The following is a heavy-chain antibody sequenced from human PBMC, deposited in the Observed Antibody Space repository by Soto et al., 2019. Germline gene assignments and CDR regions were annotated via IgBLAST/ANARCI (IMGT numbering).Heavy chain of an antibody. CDR2: IKEDGSEK. J-gene: IGHJ4*02. D-gene: IGHD3-3*01. V-gene: IGHV3-7*01. Sequence: EVQLVESGGGLVQPGGSLRLSCAASGFTFSTYWMSWVRQAPGKGLEWVANIKEDGSEKYYVDSVKGRFTISRDNAKNSLYLQMNSLRAEDTAVYYCVRRIMIFGVVIKRYYDYWGQGTLVTVSS. CDR3: VRRIMIFGVVIKRYYDY. CDR1: GFTFSTYW.